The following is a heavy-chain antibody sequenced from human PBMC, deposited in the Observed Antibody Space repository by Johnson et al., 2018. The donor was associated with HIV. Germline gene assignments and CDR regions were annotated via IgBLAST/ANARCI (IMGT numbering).Heavy chain of an antibody. J-gene: IGHJ3*02. D-gene: IGHD6-6*01. CDR2: IWYDGSNK. CDR3: ARDQYSTSDDDAFDI. V-gene: IGHV3-33*01. CDR1: GFTFSSYG. Sequence: QVQLVESGGGVVQPGSSLRLSCAASGFTFSSYGMHWVRQAPGKGLEWVAVIWYDGSNKYYAYSVKGRFTISRDNSKNTLYLQMNSLRAEDTAVYYCARDQYSTSDDDAFDIWGQGTMVTVSS.